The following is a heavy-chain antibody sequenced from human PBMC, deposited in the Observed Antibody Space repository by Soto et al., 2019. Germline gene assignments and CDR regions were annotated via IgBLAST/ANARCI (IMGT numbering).Heavy chain of an antibody. CDR2: IPYDGSYK. CDR3: ATLNYGGDDC. D-gene: IGHD4-17*01. J-gene: IGHJ4*02. CDR1: GLTFSTYG. V-gene: IGHV3-30*03. Sequence: QVQLVESGGGVVQPGRSLRLSCAASGLTFSTYGMHWFRQAPGKGLECVAIIPYDGSYKYYADSVKGRFTISRDNSKNTLYLQMDSLRAEDTAVYYCATLNYGGDDCWGQGTLVTVSS.